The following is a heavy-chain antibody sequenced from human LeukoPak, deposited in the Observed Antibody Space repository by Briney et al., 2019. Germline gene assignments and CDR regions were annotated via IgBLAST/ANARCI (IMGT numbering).Heavy chain of an antibody. CDR2: MNPNSGNT. D-gene: IGHD4-17*01. J-gene: IGHJ4*02. V-gene: IGHV1-8*02. CDR3: ARGRNGDSDY. CDR1: GYTFTGYY. Sequence: GASVKVSCKASGYTFTGYYMHWVRQATGQGLEWMGWMNPNSGNTGYAQKFQGRVTMTRTPSISTAYMELRNLRSDDTAVYYCARGRNGDSDYWGQGTLVTVSS.